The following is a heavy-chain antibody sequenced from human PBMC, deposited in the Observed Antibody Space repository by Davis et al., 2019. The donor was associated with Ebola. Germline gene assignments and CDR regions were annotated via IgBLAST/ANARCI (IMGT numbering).Heavy chain of an antibody. Sequence: SVKVSCKASAGTFSSYATSWVRQAPGQGLEWMGGIIPIFGTANYAQKFQGRVTITADEFTSTMELSSLRSEDTAVYYFARGPPMTPPHYSYYGMDGWGQGTTVTVSS. CDR1: AGTFSSYA. D-gene: IGHD3-10*01. V-gene: IGHV1-69*13. CDR2: IIPIFGTA. J-gene: IGHJ6*02. CDR3: ARGPPMTPPHYSYYGMDG.